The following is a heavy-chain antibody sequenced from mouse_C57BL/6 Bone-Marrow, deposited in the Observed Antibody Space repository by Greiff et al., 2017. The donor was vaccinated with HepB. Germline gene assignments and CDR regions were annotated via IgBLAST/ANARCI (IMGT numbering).Heavy chain of an antibody. Sequence: VQLQQSGAELVRPGASVKLSCTASGFTIKDYYMHWVKQKPEQGLEWIGRIDPEAGDTEYAPKFQGKATMTADTSSNTAYLQLSSLTSEVTAVYYCTTHYGSSPFAYWGQGTLVTVSA. V-gene: IGHV14-1*01. D-gene: IGHD1-1*01. J-gene: IGHJ3*01. CDR3: TTHYGSSPFAY. CDR1: GFTIKDYY. CDR2: IDPEAGDT.